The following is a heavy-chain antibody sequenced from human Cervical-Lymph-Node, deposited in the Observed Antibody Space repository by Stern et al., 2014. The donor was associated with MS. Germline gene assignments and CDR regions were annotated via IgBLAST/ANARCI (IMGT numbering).Heavy chain of an antibody. Sequence: EMQLVESGGGVIQPGGSLRLSCTASGFTVSGDYMTWVRQAPGKGLEWVSLITNVGSTVYTDSVKGRFTISRDDSMNTVDLHMTSLRAEDTAMYYCARDASSPERSDWWGQGTLVTVSS. V-gene: IGHV3-53*01. CDR3: ARDASSPERSDW. J-gene: IGHJ4*02. CDR1: GFTVSGDY. D-gene: IGHD1-1*01. CDR2: ITNVGST.